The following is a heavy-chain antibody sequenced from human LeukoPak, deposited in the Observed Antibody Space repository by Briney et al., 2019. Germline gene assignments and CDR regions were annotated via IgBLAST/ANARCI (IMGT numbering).Heavy chain of an antibody. CDR1: GGTFSSYA. V-gene: IGHV1-69*13. Sequence: GASVKVSCKASGGTFSSYAISWVRQAPGQGLEWMGGIIPIFGTANYAQKFQGRVTITADESTSTAYMELSSLRSEDTAVYYCAKDGYSSSWYPPYYYYGMDVWGQGTTVTVSS. J-gene: IGHJ6*02. CDR2: IIPIFGTA. CDR3: AKDGYSSSWYPPYYYYGMDV. D-gene: IGHD6-13*01.